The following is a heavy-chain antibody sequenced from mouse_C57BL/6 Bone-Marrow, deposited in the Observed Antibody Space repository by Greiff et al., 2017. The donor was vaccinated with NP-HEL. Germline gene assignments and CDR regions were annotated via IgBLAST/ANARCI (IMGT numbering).Heavy chain of an antibody. V-gene: IGHV1-69*01. D-gene: IGHD1-1*01. CDR3: ARGHYYGSSAWFAY. Sequence: QVQLQQPGAELVMPGASVKLSCKASGYTFTSYWMHWVKQRPGQGLAWIGEIDTSDSYPNYNQKFEGKATLTVDKSSSTAYMQLSSLTSEDSAVYYCARGHYYGSSAWFAYWGQGTLVTVSA. J-gene: IGHJ3*01. CDR2: IDTSDSYP. CDR1: GYTFTSYW.